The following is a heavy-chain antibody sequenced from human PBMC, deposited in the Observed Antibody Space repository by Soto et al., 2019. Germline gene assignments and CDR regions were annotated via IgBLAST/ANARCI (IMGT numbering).Heavy chain of an antibody. CDR2: IYYSGST. V-gene: IGHV4-61*01. CDR1: GGSVSSGSYY. D-gene: IGHD3-10*01. CDR3: ARDPNGSGAFDI. J-gene: IGHJ3*02. Sequence: SETLSLTCTVSGGSVSSGSYYWSWIRQPPGKGLEWIGYIYYSGSTNYNPSLKSRVTISVDTSKNQFSLKLSSVTAADTAVYYCARDPNGSGAFDIWGQGTMVTVSS.